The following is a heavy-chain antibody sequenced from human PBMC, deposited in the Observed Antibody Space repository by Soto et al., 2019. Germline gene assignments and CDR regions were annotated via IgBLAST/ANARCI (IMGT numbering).Heavy chain of an antibody. CDR2: INSDGSST. J-gene: IGHJ3*01. Sequence: EVQLVESGGGLVQPGGSLRLSCAASGFTFSSDWMHWVRQAPGKGLVWVSRINSDGSSTSYAASVKGRFTISRDIAKNTLDLQMNSLRPEDTTVYYCARGPGGNYAFDLWGQGTMVTAS. CDR3: ARGPGGNYAFDL. V-gene: IGHV3-74*01. D-gene: IGHD2-21*02. CDR1: GFTFSSDW.